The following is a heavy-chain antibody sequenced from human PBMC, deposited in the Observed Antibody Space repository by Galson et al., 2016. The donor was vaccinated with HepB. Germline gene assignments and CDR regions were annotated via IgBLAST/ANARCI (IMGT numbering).Heavy chain of an antibody. D-gene: IGHD6-19*01. Sequence: SLRLSCAASGFTFSSYGMHWVRQAPGKGLEWVAVISYDGSNTYYADSVKGRFTISRDNSKNTLYLQMNSLRAEDTAVYYCANGARWGSRWYSMGYWGQGTLVTVSS. J-gene: IGHJ4*02. CDR1: GFTFSSYG. CDR2: ISYDGSNT. CDR3: ANGARWGSRWYSMGY. V-gene: IGHV3-30*18.